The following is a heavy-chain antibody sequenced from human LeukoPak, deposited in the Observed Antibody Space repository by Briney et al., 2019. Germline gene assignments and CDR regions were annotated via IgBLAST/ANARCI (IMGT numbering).Heavy chain of an antibody. CDR2: MNPNSGNT. D-gene: IGHD6-13*01. Sequence: ASVKVSCKASGYTFTSYDINWVRQATGQGLEWMGWMNPNSGNTGYAQKFQGRVTLTTDTSTSTAYMELRSLISDDTAVYYCARDKAAAAGTEDYWGHGTLVTVSS. CDR3: ARDKAAAAGTEDY. V-gene: IGHV1-8*01. CDR1: GYTFTSYD. J-gene: IGHJ4*01.